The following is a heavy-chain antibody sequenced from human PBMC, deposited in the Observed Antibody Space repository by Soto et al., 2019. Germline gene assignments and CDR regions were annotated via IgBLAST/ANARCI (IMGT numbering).Heavy chain of an antibody. Sequence: QVQLQESGPGLVKPSQTLSLTCAMSGDSVSSNSGAWSWIRQSPSRGLEWLGRIYYRSDWTYDYAVQGRIIITPDTSKNQMSLQLNFVTPEDTALYYCVSEKRVVLGTRGYFDYWGQGALVTVSS. CDR3: VSEKRVVLGTRGYFDY. CDR1: GDSVSSNSGA. V-gene: IGHV6-1*01. J-gene: IGHJ4*02. CDR2: IYYRSDWTY. D-gene: IGHD2-2*01.